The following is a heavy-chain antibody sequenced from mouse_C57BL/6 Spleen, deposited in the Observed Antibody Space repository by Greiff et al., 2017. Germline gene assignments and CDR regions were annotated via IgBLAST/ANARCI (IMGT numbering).Heavy chain of an antibody. CDR3: ASLLHGGFAY. CDR2: ISYDGSN. CDR1: GYSITSGYY. J-gene: IGHJ3*01. Sequence: EVQLQESGPGLVKPSQSLSLTCSVTGYSITSGYYWNWIRQFPGNKLEWMGYISYDGSNNYNPSLKNRISITRDTSKNQFFLKLNSVTTEDTATYYCASLLHGGFAYWGQGTLVTVSA. D-gene: IGHD2-10*01. V-gene: IGHV3-6*01.